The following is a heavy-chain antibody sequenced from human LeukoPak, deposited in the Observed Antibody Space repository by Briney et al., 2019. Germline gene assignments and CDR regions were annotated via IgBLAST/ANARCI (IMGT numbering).Heavy chain of an antibody. J-gene: IGHJ4*02. CDR2: ISSSGSTI. CDR3: SVNYCSGASCYMF. D-gene: IGHD2-15*01. V-gene: IGHV3-48*04. CDR1: GFTFSSYG. Sequence: GGSLRLSCAASGFTFSSYGMHWVRQAPGKGLEWVSYISSSGSTIYYADSVKGRFTISRDNAKNSLYLQMNSLRAEDTAVYYCSVNYCSGASCYMFWGQGTLVTVSS.